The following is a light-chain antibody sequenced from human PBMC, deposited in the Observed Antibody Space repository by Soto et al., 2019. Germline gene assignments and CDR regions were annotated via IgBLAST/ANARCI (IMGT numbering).Light chain of an antibody. CDR1: QSVSSN. CDR3: QQYGSSGT. CDR2: GAS. J-gene: IGKJ1*01. V-gene: IGKV3-20*01. Sequence: SLSPATRSMSPWKRATLSGRASQSVSSNLAWYQQKPGQAPRLLIYGASTRATGIPARFSGSGSGTDFTLTISRLEPEDFAVYYCQQYGSSGTFGQGTKVDI.